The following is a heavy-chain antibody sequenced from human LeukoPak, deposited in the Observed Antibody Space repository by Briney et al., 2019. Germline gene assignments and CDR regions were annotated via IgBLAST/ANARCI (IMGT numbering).Heavy chain of an antibody. Sequence: VASVKVSCKASGGTFSSYAISWVRQAPGQGLEWMGGIIPIFGTANYAQKFQGRVTITTDASTSTAYMELSSLRSEDTAVYYCARDSWQGGYNYWGQGTLVTVSS. CDR3: ARDSWQGGYNY. CDR2: IIPIFGTA. D-gene: IGHD5-12*01. CDR1: GGTFSSYA. J-gene: IGHJ4*02. V-gene: IGHV1-69*05.